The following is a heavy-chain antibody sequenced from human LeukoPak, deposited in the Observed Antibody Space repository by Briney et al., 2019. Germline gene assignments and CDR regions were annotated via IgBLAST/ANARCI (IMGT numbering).Heavy chain of an antibody. CDR3: ARVGDILTGYYPPDY. V-gene: IGHV3-30*04. Sequence: GGSLRLSCAASGFTSSSYAMHWVRQAPGKGLEWVAVISYDGSNKYYADSVKGRFTISRDNSKNTLYLQMNSLRAEDTAVYYCARVGDILTGYYPPDYWGQGTLVTVPS. CDR2: ISYDGSNK. J-gene: IGHJ4*02. CDR1: GFTSSSYA. D-gene: IGHD3-9*01.